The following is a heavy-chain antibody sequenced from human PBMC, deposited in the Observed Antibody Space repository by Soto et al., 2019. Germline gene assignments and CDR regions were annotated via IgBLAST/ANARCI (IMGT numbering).Heavy chain of an antibody. Sequence: SETLSLTCTASGDSIRGDYWSWIRQPPGKRLEWIAYTSYSGTTNYNPSLKSRVTISLDTSNNQLSLKMTSVTAADTAVYYCAGVPSPWGQGTLVTVSS. J-gene: IGHJ5*02. CDR2: TSYSGTT. CDR1: GDSIRGDY. V-gene: IGHV4-59*01. CDR3: AGVPSP.